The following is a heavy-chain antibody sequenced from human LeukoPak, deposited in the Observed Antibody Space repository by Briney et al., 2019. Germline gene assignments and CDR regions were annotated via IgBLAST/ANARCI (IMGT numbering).Heavy chain of an antibody. Sequence: GGSLRLSCAASGFTFSSYSMNWVRQAPGKGLEWVSYISSSSSTIYYADSVKGRFTISRDNAKNSLYLQMNSLRAEDTAVYYCAKGVLSVLGYWGQGTLVTVSS. CDR3: AKGVLSVLGY. CDR2: ISSSSSTI. D-gene: IGHD2-8*01. CDR1: GFTFSSYS. V-gene: IGHV3-48*01. J-gene: IGHJ4*02.